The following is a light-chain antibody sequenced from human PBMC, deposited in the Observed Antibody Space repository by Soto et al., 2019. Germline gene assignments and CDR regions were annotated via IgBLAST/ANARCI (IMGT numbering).Light chain of an antibody. Sequence: EIVLTQSPATLSVSLGDSATVSCRSIQSVSLSLAWFQMRPGQPPRHLIYGASTRATDIPARFSGSGSGTVFSLTISTLQSEDFAVYFCQQYHIWPSWTFGQGTKVDIK. CDR1: QSVSLS. V-gene: IGKV3-15*01. CDR3: QQYHIWPSWT. J-gene: IGKJ1*01. CDR2: GAS.